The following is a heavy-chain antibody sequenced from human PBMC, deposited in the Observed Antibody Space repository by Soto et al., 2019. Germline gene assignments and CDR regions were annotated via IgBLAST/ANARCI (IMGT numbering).Heavy chain of an antibody. D-gene: IGHD1-26*01. CDR2: INSDGTRT. CDR3: ARVATGSYDWFDP. J-gene: IGHJ5*02. V-gene: IGHV3-74*01. CDR1: GFTFTNYW. Sequence: VQLVESGGGLVQPGGSLRLSCAASGFTFTNYWMHWVRQAPGKGLVWVSRINSDGTRTTYADSVKGRFTISRDNAKNTLYLQMNSLRAEDTAVYYCARVATGSYDWFDPWGQGTLVTVSS.